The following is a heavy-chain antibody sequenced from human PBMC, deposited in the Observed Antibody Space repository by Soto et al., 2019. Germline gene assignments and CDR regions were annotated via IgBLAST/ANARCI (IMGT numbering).Heavy chain of an antibody. D-gene: IGHD1-26*01. Sequence: PGGSLRLSCAASGFTFSSYGMHWVRQAPGKGLEWVAVIWYDGSNKYYADSVKGRFTISRDNSKNTLYLQMNSLRAEDTAVYYCAALVGATPHPDYWGQGTLVTVS. CDR1: GFTFSSYG. V-gene: IGHV3-33*01. CDR3: AALVGATPHPDY. J-gene: IGHJ4*02. CDR2: IWYDGSNK.